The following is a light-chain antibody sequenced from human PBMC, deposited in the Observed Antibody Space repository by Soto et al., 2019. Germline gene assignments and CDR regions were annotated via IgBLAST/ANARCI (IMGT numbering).Light chain of an antibody. V-gene: IGLV1-40*01. CDR1: NSNIGAGYD. J-gene: IGLJ2*01. CDR2: GNS. CDR3: QSYDSSLRGSV. Sequence: QSVLTQPPSVSGAPGQRVTISCTGRNSNIGAGYDVHWCQQLPGTAPKLLIYGNSNRPSGVPDRFSGSKSGTSASLAITGLQAEDEADYYCQSYDSSLRGSVFGGGTKLTVL.